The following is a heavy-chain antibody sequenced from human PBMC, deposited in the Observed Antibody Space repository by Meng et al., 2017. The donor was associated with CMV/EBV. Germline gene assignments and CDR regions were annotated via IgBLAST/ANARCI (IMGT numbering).Heavy chain of an antibody. CDR2: INPNSGGT. D-gene: IGHD6-6*01. V-gene: IGHV1-2*02. J-gene: IGHJ5*02. CDR1: GGTFTYRY. CDR3: ARDRSSSDSYNWFDP. Sequence: ASVKVSCKASGGTFTYRYLHWVRQAPGQGLEWMGWINPNSGGTNYAQKFQGRVTMTRDTSISTAYMELSRLRSDDTAVYYCARDRSSSDSYNWFDPWGQGTLVTVSS.